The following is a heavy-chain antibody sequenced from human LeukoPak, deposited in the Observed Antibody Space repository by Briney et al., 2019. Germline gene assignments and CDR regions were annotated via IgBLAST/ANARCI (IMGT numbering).Heavy chain of an antibody. CDR2: IIPIFGTA. J-gene: IGHJ4*02. CDR1: GGTFSSYA. CDR3: ARTKVGGHGYYPFDY. Sequence: ASVKVSCKASGGTFSSYAISWVRQAPGQGLEWMGGIIPIFGTANYAQKFQGRVTITAGESTSTAYMELSSLRSEDTAVYYCARTKVGGHGYYPFDYWGQGTLVTVSS. V-gene: IGHV1-69*13. D-gene: IGHD5-18*01.